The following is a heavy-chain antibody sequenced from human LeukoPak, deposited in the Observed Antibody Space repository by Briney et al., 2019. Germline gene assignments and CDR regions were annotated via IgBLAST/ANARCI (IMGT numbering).Heavy chain of an antibody. CDR1: GYSFTSYW. J-gene: IGHJ6*03. CDR2: IYPGDSDT. D-gene: IGHD3-10*01. V-gene: IGHV5-51*01. Sequence: GESLKISCKGSGYSFTSYWIGWVRQMPGNRLEWLGIIYPGDSDTRYSQSFQGQVTISADKSISTAYLQWSSLKASDTAMYYCARYRYYYGSGSYRYRYYYYMDVWGKGTTVTVSS. CDR3: ARYRYYYGSGSYRYRYYYYMDV.